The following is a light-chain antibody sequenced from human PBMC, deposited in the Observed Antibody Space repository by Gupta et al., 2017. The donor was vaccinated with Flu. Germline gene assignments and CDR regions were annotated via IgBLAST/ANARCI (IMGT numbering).Light chain of an antibody. CDR2: QDS. CDR3: QAWDSSAAV. J-gene: IGLJ3*02. V-gene: IGLV3-1*01. CDR1: KLGDKF. Sequence: SYELTQPPSVSVSPGQTASIPCSGDKLGDKFASWYQQKPGQSPVLVIYQDSKRPSGIPERFSGSNSGNTATLTISGTQAMDEDDYYCQAWDSSAAVFGGGTKLTVL.